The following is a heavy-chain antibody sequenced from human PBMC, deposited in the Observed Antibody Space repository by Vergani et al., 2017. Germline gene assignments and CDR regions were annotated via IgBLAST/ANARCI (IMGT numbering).Heavy chain of an antibody. CDR2: IYPGDSDT. V-gene: IGHV5-51*01. Sequence: EVQLVQSGAEVKKPGESLKISCKGSGYSFTSYWIGLVRQMPGKGLEWMGIIYPGDSDTRYSTSFQGQVTIPADKSISTAYLQWSSLKASDTAMYYCARRGDIVVVPAAISLPAPSPVDAFDIWGQGIMVTVSS. J-gene: IGHJ3*02. CDR3: ARRGDIVVVPAAISLPAPSPVDAFDI. D-gene: IGHD2-2*02. CDR1: GYSFTSYW.